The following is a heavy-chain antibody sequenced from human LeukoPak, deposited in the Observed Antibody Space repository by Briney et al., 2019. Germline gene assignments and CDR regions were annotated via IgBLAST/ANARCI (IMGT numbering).Heavy chain of an antibody. Sequence: GRSLRLSCAASGFTFSSYGMHWVRQAPGKGLEWVAVIWYDGSNKYYADSVKGRFTISRDNSKNTLYLQMNSLRAEDTAVYYCARLRSCTSLGYYYYYGMDVWGQGTTVTVSS. V-gene: IGHV3-33*01. CDR3: ARLRSCTSLGYYYYYGMDV. D-gene: IGHD2-2*01. CDR2: IWYDGSNK. CDR1: GFTFSSYG. J-gene: IGHJ6*02.